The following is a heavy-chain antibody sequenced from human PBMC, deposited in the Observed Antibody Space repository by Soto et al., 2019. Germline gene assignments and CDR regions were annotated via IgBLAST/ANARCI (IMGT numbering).Heavy chain of an antibody. CDR3: ARGRSTTVRTPGSLYFDY. Sequence: QVQLVESGGGVVQPGRSLRLSCAASGFSFSSYAMHWVRQAPGKGLEWVAVISFDGSKTYYADSVKGRFTFSRDNPKNTLFLQNSLRAEDTAVYFCARGRSTTVRTPGSLYFDYSGQGTLVIVSS. V-gene: IGHV3-30*04. CDR2: ISFDGSKT. D-gene: IGHD4-17*01. J-gene: IGHJ4*02. CDR1: GFSFSSYA.